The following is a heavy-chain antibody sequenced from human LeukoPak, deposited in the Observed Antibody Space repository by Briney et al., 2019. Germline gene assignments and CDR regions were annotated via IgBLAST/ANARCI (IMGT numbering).Heavy chain of an antibody. J-gene: IGHJ5*02. CDR3: ARGTVAAYNWFDL. CDR1: GFTFSNYI. Sequence: GGSLRLSCAASGFTFSNYIMNWVRQAPGKGLEWVSCISSGSSYIYYADSVKGRFTISRDNAKNSLYLQMNSLRAEDTAVYYCARGTVAAYNWFDLWGQGTLVTVSS. D-gene: IGHD6-19*01. V-gene: IGHV3-21*01. CDR2: ISSGSSYI.